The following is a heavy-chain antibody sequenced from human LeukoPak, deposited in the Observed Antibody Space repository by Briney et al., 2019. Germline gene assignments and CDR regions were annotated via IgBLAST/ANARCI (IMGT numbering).Heavy chain of an antibody. V-gene: IGHV1-69*01. Sequence: GSSVKVSCKASGGTFSSYAISWVRQAPGQGLEWMGGIIPIFGTANYAQKSQGRVTITADESTSTAYMELSSLRSEDTAVYYCASRLRTTVVQGSPPHYWGQGTLVTVSS. CDR2: IIPIFGTA. J-gene: IGHJ4*02. CDR3: ASRLRTTVVQGSPPHY. D-gene: IGHD4-23*01. CDR1: GGTFSSYA.